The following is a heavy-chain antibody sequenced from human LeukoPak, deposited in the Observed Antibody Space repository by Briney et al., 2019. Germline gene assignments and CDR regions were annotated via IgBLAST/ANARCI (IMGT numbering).Heavy chain of an antibody. CDR3: AKDQDYDFWSGYYGLYNWFDP. CDR2: ISGSGGST. J-gene: IGHJ5*02. CDR1: GFTFSSYA. D-gene: IGHD3-3*01. Sequence: GGSLRLSCAASGFTFSSYAMSWVRQAPGKGREWVSAISGSGGSTYYADSVKGRFTISRDNSKNTLYLQMNSLRAEDTAVYYCAKDQDYDFWSGYYGLYNWFDPWGQGTLVTVSS. V-gene: IGHV3-23*01.